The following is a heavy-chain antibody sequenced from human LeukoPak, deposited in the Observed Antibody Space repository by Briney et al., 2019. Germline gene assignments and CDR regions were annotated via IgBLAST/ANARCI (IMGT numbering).Heavy chain of an antibody. V-gene: IGHV4-4*02. J-gene: IGHJ4*02. CDR3: ARVINYYDSSGYSYFDY. Sequence: SGTLSLTCAVSGGSISSSNWWSWVRQPPGKGLEWIGEIYHSGSTNYNPSLKSRVTISVDKSKNQFSLKLSSVTAADTAVYYCARVINYYDSSGYSYFDYWGQGTLVTVSS. CDR1: GGSISSSNW. D-gene: IGHD3-22*01. CDR2: IYHSGST.